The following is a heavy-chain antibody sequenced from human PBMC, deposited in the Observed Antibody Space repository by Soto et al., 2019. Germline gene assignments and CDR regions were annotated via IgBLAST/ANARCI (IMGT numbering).Heavy chain of an antibody. CDR3: ARYVDTAIVTGRDYYGMDV. CDR2: IIPILGIA. Sequence: QVQLVQSGAEVKKPGSSVKVSCKASGGTFSSYTISWVRQAPGQGLEWMGRIIPILGIANYAQKFQGRVTISEDNHTSEAYPALSSLTSADRDVYYCARYVDTAIVTGRDYYGMDVWGQGTTVTVSS. CDR1: GGTFSSYT. V-gene: IGHV1-69*02. D-gene: IGHD5-18*01. J-gene: IGHJ6*02.